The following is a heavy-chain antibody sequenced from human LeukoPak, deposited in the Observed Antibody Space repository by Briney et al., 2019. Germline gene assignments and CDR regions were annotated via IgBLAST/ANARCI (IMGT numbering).Heavy chain of an antibody. D-gene: IGHD3-10*01. J-gene: IGHJ5*02. CDR2: IWPDGSDK. CDR1: GFTFSDYW. Sequence: GGSLRLSCAASGFTFSDYWMAWVRQAPGKGLEWVANIWPDGSDKYHVDSVRGRFTIPRGNAQNSLNLQMNSLRAEDSGVYYCGRWGVNAGLDRWGQGTLVIVSS. V-gene: IGHV3-7*01. CDR3: GRWGVNAGLDR.